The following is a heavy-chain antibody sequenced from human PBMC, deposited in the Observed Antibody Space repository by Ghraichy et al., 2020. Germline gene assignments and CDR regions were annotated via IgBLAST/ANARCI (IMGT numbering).Heavy chain of an antibody. CDR3: ANLKLELRTEPSYNWFDP. D-gene: IGHD1-7*01. CDR1: GFTFSSYA. V-gene: IGHV3-23*01. CDR2: ISGSGGST. Sequence: GESLNISCAASGFTFSSYAMSWVRQAPGKGLEWVSAISGSGGSTYYADSVKGRFTISRDNSKNTLYLQMNSLRAEDTAVYYCANLKLELRTEPSYNWFDPWGQGTLVTVSS. J-gene: IGHJ5*02.